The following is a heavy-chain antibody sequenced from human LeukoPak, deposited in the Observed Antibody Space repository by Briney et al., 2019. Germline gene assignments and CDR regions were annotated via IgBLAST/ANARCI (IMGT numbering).Heavy chain of an antibody. CDR3: AREAGIAVAGTFYYYGMDV. CDR2: IYSGGST. V-gene: IGHV3-66*01. CDR1: GFTFSSNY. J-gene: IGHJ6*02. D-gene: IGHD6-19*01. Sequence: GGSLRLSCAASGFTFSSNYMSWVRQAPGKGLEWVSVIYSGGSTYYADSVKGRFTISRDNSKNRLYLQMNSLRAEDTAVYYCAREAGIAVAGTFYYYGMDVWGQGTTVTVSS.